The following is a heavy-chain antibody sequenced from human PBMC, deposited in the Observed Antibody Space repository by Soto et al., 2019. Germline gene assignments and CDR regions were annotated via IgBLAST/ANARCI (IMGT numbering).Heavy chain of an antibody. D-gene: IGHD6-13*01. Sequence: GGSLRLSCAASGFTFSSYGMHWVRQAPGKGLEWVAVIWYDGSNKHYADSVKGRFTISRDNSKNTLYLQMNSLRAEDTAVYYCARDSSLGGMDVWGQGTTVTVSS. CDR3: ARDSSLGGMDV. V-gene: IGHV3-33*01. CDR1: GFTFSSYG. J-gene: IGHJ6*02. CDR2: IWYDGSNK.